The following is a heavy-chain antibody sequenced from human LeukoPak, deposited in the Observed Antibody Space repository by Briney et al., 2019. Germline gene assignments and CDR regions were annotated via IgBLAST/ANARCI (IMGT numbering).Heavy chain of an antibody. D-gene: IGHD6-19*01. J-gene: IGHJ5*02. CDR3: ARDWDPYSSGWYNWFDP. Sequence: SETLSLTCTVSGGSISSFYWSWIRQPAGKGLEWIGHIYSSGSTNYNPSLMSRVTMSVDTSKNQFSLKLTSVTAADTAVYYCARDWDPYSSGWYNWFDPWGQGTLVTVSS. CDR2: IYSSGST. V-gene: IGHV4-4*07. CDR1: GGSISSFY.